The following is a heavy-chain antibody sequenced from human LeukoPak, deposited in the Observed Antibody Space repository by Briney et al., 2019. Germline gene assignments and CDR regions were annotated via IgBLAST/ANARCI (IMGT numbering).Heavy chain of an antibody. D-gene: IGHD1-26*01. CDR1: GYTFTSYY. CDR2: INPSGGGT. CDR3: ARDLNRGSYYEALVY. Sequence: ASVKVSCKASGYTFTSYYMHWVRQAPGQGFEWMGIINPSGGGTSYAQKFQGRVTMTRDMSTSTVYMELSSLRSEDTAVYYCARDLNRGSYYEALVYWGQGTLVTVSS. V-gene: IGHV1-46*01. J-gene: IGHJ4*02.